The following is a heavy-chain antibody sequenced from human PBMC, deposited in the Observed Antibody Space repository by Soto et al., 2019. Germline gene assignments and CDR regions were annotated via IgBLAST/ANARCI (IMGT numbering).Heavy chain of an antibody. Sequence: VGSLRLSCAASGFTFSSYGMHGVRQAPGKGLEWVAVISYDGSNKYYADSVKGRFTISRDNSKNTLYLQMNSLRAEDTAVYYCAKEDSADILNGYYKPPPDDYYYYGMDVWGQGTTVTVSS. CDR2: ISYDGSNK. J-gene: IGHJ6*02. CDR3: AKEDSADILNGYYKPPPDDYYYYGMDV. D-gene: IGHD3-9*01. CDR1: GFTFSSYG. V-gene: IGHV3-30*18.